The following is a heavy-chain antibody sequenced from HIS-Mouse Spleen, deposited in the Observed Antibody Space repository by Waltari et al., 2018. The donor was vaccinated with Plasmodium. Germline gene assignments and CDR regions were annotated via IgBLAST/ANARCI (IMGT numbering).Heavy chain of an antibody. CDR2: IYYSGST. CDR1: GGSISSYY. J-gene: IGHJ3*02. CDR3: ARVGRRIWGAFDI. D-gene: IGHD3-16*01. V-gene: IGHV4-59*01. Sequence: QVQLQESGPGTVKPSETLSLTCTVSGGSISSYYWCCFRQPPGTGLEWIGYIYYSGSTNYNPSLKSRVTISVDTSKNQFSLKLSSVTAADTAVYYCARVGRRIWGAFDIWGQGTMVTVSS.